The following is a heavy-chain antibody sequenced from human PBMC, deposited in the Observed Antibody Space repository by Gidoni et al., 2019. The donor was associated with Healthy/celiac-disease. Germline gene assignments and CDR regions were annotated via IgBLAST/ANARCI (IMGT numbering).Heavy chain of an antibody. CDR3: TTSVI. D-gene: IGHD2-21*01. CDR1: GFTFSNAW. Sequence: EVQLVESGGGLVKPGGSLRLSCAASGFTFSNAWMNWVRQAPGKGLEWVGRIKSKTDGWTTDYAAPVKGRFTISRDDSKNTLYLQMNSLKTEDTAVYYCTTSVIWGQGTLVTVSS. V-gene: IGHV3-15*07. J-gene: IGHJ4*02. CDR2: IKSKTDGWTT.